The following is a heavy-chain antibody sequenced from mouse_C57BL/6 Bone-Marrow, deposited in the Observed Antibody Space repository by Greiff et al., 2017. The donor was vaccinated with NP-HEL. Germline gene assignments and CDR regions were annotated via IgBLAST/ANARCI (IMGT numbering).Heavy chain of an antibody. CDR1: GYTFTSYW. D-gene: IGHD2-4*01. J-gene: IGHJ2*01. CDR3: AREGYYDYDY. CDR2: IDPSDSYT. V-gene: IGHV1-50*01. Sequence: VQLQQPGAELVEPGASVKLSCKASGYTFTSYWMQWVKQRPGQGLEWIGEIDPSDSYTNYNQKFKGKATLTVDTSSSTAYMQLSSLTSEDSAVYYCAREGYYDYDYWGQGTTLTVSS.